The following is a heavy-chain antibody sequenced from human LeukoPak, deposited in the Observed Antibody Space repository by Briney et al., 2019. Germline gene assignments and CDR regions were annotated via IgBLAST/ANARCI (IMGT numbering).Heavy chain of an antibody. J-gene: IGHJ4*02. CDR1: GFTFSSYS. CDR3: ARVAYSSGVDC. V-gene: IGHV3-21*01. CDR2: ISSSSIYI. Sequence: PGGPLRLSCAASGFTFSSYSVNWVRQAPGKGLEWVSSISSSSIYIYYADSLKGRFTISRDNAKNSLYLQMNSLRAEDTAVYYCARVAYSSGVDCWGQGTLVTVSS. D-gene: IGHD6-19*01.